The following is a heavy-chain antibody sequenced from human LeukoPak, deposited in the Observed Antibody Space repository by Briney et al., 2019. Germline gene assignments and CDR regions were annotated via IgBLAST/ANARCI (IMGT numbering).Heavy chain of an antibody. CDR2: IYYSGST. Sequence: SETLSLTCTVSGGSISSYYWSWIRQPPGKGLEWIGYIYYSGSTNYNPSLKSRVTISVDTSKNQFSLKLSSVTAADTAVYYCARGRRAIRRGYYYYYMDVRGKGTTVTVSS. V-gene: IGHV4-59*12. D-gene: IGHD2-2*01. J-gene: IGHJ6*03. CDR3: ARGRRAIRRGYYYYYMDV. CDR1: GGSISSYY.